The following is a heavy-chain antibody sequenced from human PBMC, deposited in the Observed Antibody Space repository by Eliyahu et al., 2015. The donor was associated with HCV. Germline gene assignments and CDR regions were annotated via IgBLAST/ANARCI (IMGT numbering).Heavy chain of an antibody. CDR1: GFSLXXXGMC. CDR3: ARIGGSCYSGGAWFDP. CDR2: IDWDXDK. J-gene: IGHJ5*02. D-gene: IGHD2-21*02. V-gene: IGHV2-70*01. Sequence: QVTLRESGPALVKPTQTLTLTCTVSGFSLXXXGMCVSWIRQPPGKALEWXALIDWDXDKDYKTSLKTRLTVSKDTSKNQVVLTMTNMDPVDTATYYCARIGGSCYSGGAWFDPWGQGTLVTVSS.